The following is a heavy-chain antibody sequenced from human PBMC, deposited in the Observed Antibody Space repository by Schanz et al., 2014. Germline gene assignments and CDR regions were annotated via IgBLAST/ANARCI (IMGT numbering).Heavy chain of an antibody. CDR3: AKDVDFWSGYYLDY. D-gene: IGHD3-3*01. V-gene: IGHV3-23*01. J-gene: IGHJ4*02. CDR2: MIGSGSSV. CDR1: GFTFSIYG. Sequence: EVQLLESGGGLVQPGGSLRLSCAASGFTFSIYGMSWVRQAPGKGLEWVSRMIGSGSSVFYADSVKGRFTISRDNSKNTLYLQMNSLRAEDTAVYYCAKDVDFWSGYYLDYWGQGTLVTVSS.